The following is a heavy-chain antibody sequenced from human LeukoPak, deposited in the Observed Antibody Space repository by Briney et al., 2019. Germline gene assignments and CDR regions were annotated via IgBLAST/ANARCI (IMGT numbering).Heavy chain of an antibody. CDR1: GGSFSDYY. CDR2: INHSGST. V-gene: IGHV4-34*01. J-gene: IGHJ4*02. CDR3: ARGSQRGYCSSTSCYSYYFDY. Sequence: PSETLSLTCAVYGGSFSDYYWSWIRQPPGKGLEWIGEINHSGSTNYNPSLKSRVTVSVDTSKNQFSLKLSSVTAADTAVYYCARGSQRGYCSSTSCYSYYFDYWGQGTLVTVSS. D-gene: IGHD2-2*01.